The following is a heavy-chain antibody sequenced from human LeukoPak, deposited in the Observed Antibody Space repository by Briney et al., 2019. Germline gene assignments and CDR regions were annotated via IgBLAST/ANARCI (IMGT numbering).Heavy chain of an antibody. V-gene: IGHV1-69*04. CDR3: ARCHWGSGGSCYRGYFDY. CDR2: IIPILGIA. J-gene: IGHJ4*02. CDR1: GYTFTSYD. Sequence: ASVKVSCKASGYTFTSYDINWVRQAPGQGLEWMGRIIPILGIANYAQKFQGRVTITADKSTSTAYMELSSLRSEDTAVYFCARCHWGSGGSCYRGYFDYWGQGTLVTVSS. D-gene: IGHD2-15*01.